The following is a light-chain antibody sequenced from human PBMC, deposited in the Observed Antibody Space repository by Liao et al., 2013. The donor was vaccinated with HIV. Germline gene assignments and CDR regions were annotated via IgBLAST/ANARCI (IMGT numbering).Light chain of an antibody. CDR1: YLEDKH. Sequence: SYELTQPPSVSVSPGQTATITCYDVYLEDKHVCWYQQRPGQAPVLVMYYDQNRPSGIPERFSGSNSGNTATLTISRVEAGDEAAYYCQVWDSHSDRLGVVFGGGTKLTVL. CDR2: YDQ. J-gene: IGLJ2*01. CDR3: QVWDSHSDRLGVV. V-gene: IGLV3-21*01.